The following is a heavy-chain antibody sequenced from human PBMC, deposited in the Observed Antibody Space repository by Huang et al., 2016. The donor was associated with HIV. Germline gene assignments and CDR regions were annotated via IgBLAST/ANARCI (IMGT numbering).Heavy chain of an antibody. CDR1: GFTFSAYG. D-gene: IGHD6-13*01. Sequence: QVRLVESGGGVVQPGASLRLSCAASGFTFSAYGMDWVRQAPGKGLEWVSCILYDGNNEYLIGSVKGRFTTSRDNSKNTLYLQVDSLRPEDTAMYYCVKERGSSRARSSFDVWGQGTFVTVSS. CDR3: VKERGSSRARSSFDV. CDR2: ILYDGNNE. V-gene: IGHV3-30*02. J-gene: IGHJ3*01.